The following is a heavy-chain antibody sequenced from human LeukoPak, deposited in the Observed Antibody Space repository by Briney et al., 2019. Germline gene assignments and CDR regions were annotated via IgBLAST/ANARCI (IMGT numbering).Heavy chain of an antibody. Sequence: GESLKISCKGSGYSFTSYWISWVRQMPGKGLEWMGRIDPSDSYTNYSPSFQGHVTISADKSISTAYLQWSSLKASDTAMYYRATTIAARPHYWGQGTLVTVSS. CDR2: IDPSDSYT. J-gene: IGHJ4*02. V-gene: IGHV5-10-1*01. CDR1: GYSFTSYW. D-gene: IGHD6-6*01. CDR3: ATTIAARPHY.